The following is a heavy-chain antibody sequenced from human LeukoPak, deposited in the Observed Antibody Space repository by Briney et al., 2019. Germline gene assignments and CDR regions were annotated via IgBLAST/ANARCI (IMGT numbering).Heavy chain of an antibody. CDR2: IRYDGSNK. D-gene: IGHD4-11*01. J-gene: IGHJ4*02. V-gene: IGHV3-30*02. CDR3: AKDPPSPGPYSNYLFDY. CDR1: GLTFSSYG. Sequence: GGSLRLSCAASGLTFSSYGMHWVRQAPGKGLEWVAYIRYDGSNKHYADSVKGRFTISRDNSKNTLYLQMNSLRGEDTAVYYCAKDPPSPGPYSNYLFDYWGQGTLVTVSS.